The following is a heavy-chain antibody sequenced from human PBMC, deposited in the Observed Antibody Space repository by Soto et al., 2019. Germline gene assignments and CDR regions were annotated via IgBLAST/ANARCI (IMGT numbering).Heavy chain of an antibody. CDR3: ARDRVESGYPEYFQH. V-gene: IGHV3-53*01. Sequence: PGGSLRLSCAASGFTVSSNYMSWVRQAPGKGLEWVSVIYSGGSTYYADSVKGRFTFSRDNSKNPLYLQMNSLRAEDTAVYYCARDRVESGYPEYFQHWGQGTLVT. D-gene: IGHD3-22*01. CDR2: IYSGGST. CDR1: GFTVSSNY. J-gene: IGHJ1*01.